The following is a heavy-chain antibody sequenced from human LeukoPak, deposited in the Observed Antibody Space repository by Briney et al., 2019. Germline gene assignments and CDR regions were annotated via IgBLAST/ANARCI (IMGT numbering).Heavy chain of an antibody. Sequence: SETLSLTCTVSGGSISSSSYYWGWIRQPPGKGLEWIGSIYYSGSTYYNPSLKSRVTISVDTSKNQFSLKLSSVTAADTAVYYCARQPGGSRMNLDYWGQGTLVTVSS. CDR3: ARQPGGSRMNLDY. CDR1: GGSISSSSYY. D-gene: IGHD1-14*01. J-gene: IGHJ4*02. V-gene: IGHV4-39*01. CDR2: IYYSGST.